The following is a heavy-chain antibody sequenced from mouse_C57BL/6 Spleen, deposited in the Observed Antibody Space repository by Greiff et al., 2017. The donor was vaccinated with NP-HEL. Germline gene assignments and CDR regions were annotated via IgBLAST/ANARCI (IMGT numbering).Heavy chain of an antibody. J-gene: IGHJ1*03. D-gene: IGHD2-4*01. CDR1: GFTFSSYG. V-gene: IGHV5-6*02. CDR3: ARQGGSTMITTGTSYWYFDV. Sequence: DVKLVESGGDLVKPGGSLKLSCAASGFTFSSYGMSWVRQTPDKRLEWVATISSGGSYTYYPDSVKGRFTISRDNAKNTLYLQMSSLKSEDTAMYYCARQGGSTMITTGTSYWYFDVWGTGTTVTVSS. CDR2: ISSGGSYT.